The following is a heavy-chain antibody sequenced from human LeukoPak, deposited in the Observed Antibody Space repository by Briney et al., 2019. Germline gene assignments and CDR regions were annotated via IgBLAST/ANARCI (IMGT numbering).Heavy chain of an antibody. CDR3: ARDRRDGYNLLDY. CDR2: IRYDGSNK. D-gene: IGHD5-24*01. CDR1: GFTFSSYG. J-gene: IGHJ4*02. Sequence: GGSLRLSCAASGFTFSSYGMYWVRQAPGKGLEWVAFIRYDGSNKYYADSVKGRFTVSRDNSKNTLYLQMNSLRAEDTAVYYCARDRRDGYNLLDYWGQGTLVTVSS. V-gene: IGHV3-30*02.